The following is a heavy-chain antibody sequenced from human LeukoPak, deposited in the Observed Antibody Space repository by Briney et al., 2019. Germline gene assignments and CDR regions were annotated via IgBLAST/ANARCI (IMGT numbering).Heavy chain of an antibody. J-gene: IGHJ4*02. CDR1: GGSISSYY. CDR2: IYYSGST. D-gene: IGHD3-10*01. Sequence: SETLSLTCTVSGGSISSYYWSWIRQPPGKGLEWIGYIYYSGSTNYNPSLKSRVTISVDTSKNQFSLKLSSVTAADTAVYYCARGRRITMVRGAVQLGSYFDYWGQGTLVTVSS. CDR3: ARGRRITMVRGAVQLGSYFDY. V-gene: IGHV4-59*12.